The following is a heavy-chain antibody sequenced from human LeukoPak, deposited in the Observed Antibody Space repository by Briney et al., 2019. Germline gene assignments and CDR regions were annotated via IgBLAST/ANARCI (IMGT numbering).Heavy chain of an antibody. CDR2: IYPGDSDT. D-gene: IGHD3-22*01. Sequence: GESLKISCKGSGYRFTSYWIGWVRQMPGKGLEWMGIIYPGDSDTRYSPSFRGQVTISADKSISTAYLQWSSLKASDTAMYHCARRTYYYDSSGYSPSFSFDYWGQGTLVTVSS. V-gene: IGHV5-51*01. CDR1: GYRFTSYW. J-gene: IGHJ4*02. CDR3: ARRTYYYDSSGYSPSFSFDY.